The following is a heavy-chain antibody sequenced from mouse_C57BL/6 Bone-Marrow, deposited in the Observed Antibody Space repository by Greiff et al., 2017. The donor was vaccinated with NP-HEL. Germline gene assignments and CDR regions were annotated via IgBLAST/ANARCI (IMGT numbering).Heavy chain of an antibody. Sequence: EVQLQQSGPELVKPGASVKISCKASGYTFTDYYMNWVKQSHGKSLEWIGDINPNNGGTSYNQKFKGKATLTVDKSSSTAYMELRCLTSGDSAVYYCARNKWGSPDYFDYWGQGTTLTVSS. CDR1: GYTFTDYY. CDR3: ARNKWGSPDYFDY. V-gene: IGHV1-26*01. J-gene: IGHJ2*01. CDR2: INPNNGGT. D-gene: IGHD1-1*02.